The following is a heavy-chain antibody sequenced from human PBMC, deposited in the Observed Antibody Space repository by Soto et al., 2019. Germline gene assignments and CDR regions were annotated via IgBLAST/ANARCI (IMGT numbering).Heavy chain of an antibody. D-gene: IGHD1-26*01. CDR2: IYWDDTK. J-gene: IGHJ4*02. CDR3: AHAYGGRSLY. V-gene: IGHV2-5*02. Sequence: QITLKESGPTLVKPTQTLTLTCTFSGFSLPTDRVGVGWIRQPPGKALEWLAVIYWDDTKTYRPSLKSRLTIXXDTSKNQLALTMTDMDPVDTATYYCAHAYGGRSLYWGQGTLVTVSS. CDR1: GFSLPTDRVG.